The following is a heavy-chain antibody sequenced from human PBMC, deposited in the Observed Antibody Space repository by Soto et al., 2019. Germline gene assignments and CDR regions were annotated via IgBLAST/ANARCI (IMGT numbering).Heavy chain of an antibody. V-gene: IGHV4-39*01. J-gene: IGHJ4*02. D-gene: IGHD4-17*01. Sequence: SETLSLTCTVSGGSISSSSYYWGWIRQPPGKGLEWIGSIYYSGSTYYNPSLKSRVTISVDTSKNQFSLKLSSVTAADTAVYYCASFDYGDYVSDYWGQGTLVTVYS. CDR3: ASFDYGDYVSDY. CDR1: GGSISSSSYY. CDR2: IYYSGST.